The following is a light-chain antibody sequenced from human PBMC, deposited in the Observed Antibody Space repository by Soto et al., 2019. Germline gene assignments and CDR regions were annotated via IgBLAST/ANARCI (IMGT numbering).Light chain of an antibody. V-gene: IGLV2-14*03. Sequence: QSALTQPASVSGSPGQSITISCTAASSDFGSYNYVSWYQQHPGKAPKLMIYDVSNRPSGVSNRFSGSKSGNTASLTISGLQAEDKANYYCSSFTTSTTVVFGGGTKLTVL. CDR2: DVS. J-gene: IGLJ2*01. CDR1: SSDFGSYNY. CDR3: SSFTTSTTVV.